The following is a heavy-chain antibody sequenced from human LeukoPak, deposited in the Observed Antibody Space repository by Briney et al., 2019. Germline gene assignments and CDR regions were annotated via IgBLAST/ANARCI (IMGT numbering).Heavy chain of an antibody. V-gene: IGHV4-59*01. D-gene: IGHD1-14*01. CDR3: ARVTTYARAFDI. J-gene: IGHJ3*02. Sequence: PSETLSLTCTVSGGSISSYYWSWIRQPPGKGLEWIGYIYYSGSTNYNPSLKSRVTISVDTSKNQFSLKLSSVTAADTAVYYCARVTTYARAFDIWGQATMVTVSS. CDR1: GGSISSYY. CDR2: IYYSGST.